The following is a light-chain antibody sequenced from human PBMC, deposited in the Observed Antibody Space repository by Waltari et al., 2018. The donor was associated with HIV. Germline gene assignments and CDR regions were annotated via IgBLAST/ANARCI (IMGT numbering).Light chain of an antibody. CDR1: SSDVGGYNY. J-gene: IGLJ3*02. CDR3: SSYAGSNNLV. CDR2: EVS. Sequence: QSALTQPPSASGSPGQSVTISCTGTSSDVGGYNYVSWYQQHPGKAPKLMIYEVSKRPSGAPDGFSGSKAGNTASLTVSGLQAEDEADYYCSSYAGSNNLVFGGGTKLTVL. V-gene: IGLV2-8*01.